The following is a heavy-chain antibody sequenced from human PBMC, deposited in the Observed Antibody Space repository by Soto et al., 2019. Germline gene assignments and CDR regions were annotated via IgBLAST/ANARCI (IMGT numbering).Heavy chain of an antibody. CDR1: GYSFTSYW. CDR2: IDPSDSYT. D-gene: IGHD4-17*01. J-gene: IGHJ4*02. V-gene: IGHV5-10-1*01. Sequence: PGESLKISCKGSGYSFTSYWISWVRQMPGKGLEWMGRIDPSDSYTNHSPSFQGHVTISADKSISIAYLQWSSLKASDTAMYYCARHLEFYGDYADYFDYWGQGTLVTVSS. CDR3: ARHLEFYGDYADYFDY.